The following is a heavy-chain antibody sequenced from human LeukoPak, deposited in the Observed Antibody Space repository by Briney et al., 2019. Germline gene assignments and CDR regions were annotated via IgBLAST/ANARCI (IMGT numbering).Heavy chain of an antibody. CDR2: IYTSGST. J-gene: IGHJ5*02. CDR3: ARDRNDFWSGYYNWFDP. CDR1: GGSISSYY. D-gene: IGHD3-3*01. V-gene: IGHV4-4*07. Sequence: SETLSLTCTVSGGSISSYYWSWIRQPAGKGLEWIGRIYTSGSTNYNPSLKSRVTMSVDTSKNQFSLKLSSVPAADTAVYYCARDRNDFWSGYYNWFDPWGQGTLVTVSS.